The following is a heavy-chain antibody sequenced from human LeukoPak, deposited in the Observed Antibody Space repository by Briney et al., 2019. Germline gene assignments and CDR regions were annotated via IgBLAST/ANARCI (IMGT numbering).Heavy chain of an antibody. CDR3: ARATRRYSSSRISRYYFDY. J-gene: IGHJ4*02. CDR1: GGSFSGYY. CDR2: INHSGST. D-gene: IGHD6-13*01. V-gene: IGHV4-34*01. Sequence: SETLSLTCAVYGGSFSGYYWSWIRQPPGKGLEWIGEINHSGSTNYNPSLKSRVTISVDTSKNQFSLKLSSVTAADTAVYYCARATRRYSSSRISRYYFDYWGQGTLVTVSS.